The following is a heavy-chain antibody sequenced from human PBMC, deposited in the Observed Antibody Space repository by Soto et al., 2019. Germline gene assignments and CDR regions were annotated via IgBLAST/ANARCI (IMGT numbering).Heavy chain of an antibody. CDR3: TTDSTQTFCDGGPCYSVLTKIHDS. V-gene: IGHV3-15*01. CDR2: IKSKAAGGTT. D-gene: IGHD2-15*01. Sequence: EVQLVESGGGLVKPGRSLRLSCAASGFTFNNGWMSWVRQAPGKGLEWVGRIKSKAAGGTTDYSAPVQGRFTISRDESKNTVHLQMNSLKTEDTAVYYCTTDSTQTFCDGGPCYSVLTKIHDSWGQGTLVTVSS. J-gene: IGHJ4*02. CDR1: GFTFNNGW.